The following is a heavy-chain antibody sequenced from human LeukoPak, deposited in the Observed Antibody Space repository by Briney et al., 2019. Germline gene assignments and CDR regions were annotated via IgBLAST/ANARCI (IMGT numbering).Heavy chain of an antibody. D-gene: IGHD1-26*01. Sequence: GGSLRLSCAASGFSFSSYSMNWVRQAPGKGLEWVSSISSGSNYIYYADSVKGRFTISRDNARNSLYLQMNSLRAEDTAVYYCARVFRNSGSYFDYWGQGTLVSVSS. V-gene: IGHV3-21*01. CDR2: ISSGSNYI. CDR3: ARVFRNSGSYFDY. CDR1: GFSFSSYS. J-gene: IGHJ4*02.